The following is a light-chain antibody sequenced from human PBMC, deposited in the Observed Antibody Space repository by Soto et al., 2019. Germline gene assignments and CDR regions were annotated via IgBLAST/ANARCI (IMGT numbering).Light chain of an antibody. CDR1: QSIGHL. V-gene: IGKV1-39*01. J-gene: IGKJ4*01. CDR2: GAS. CDR3: QQSCRSGAT. Sequence: DIQMTQSPSSLSASVGDTITITCRARQSIGHLLNWYQLKPGKVPKLLIYGASTLNTGVPSRFRGSGSGTDFTLTISSLQPEDSASYCCQQSCRSGATFGGGTKVEIQ.